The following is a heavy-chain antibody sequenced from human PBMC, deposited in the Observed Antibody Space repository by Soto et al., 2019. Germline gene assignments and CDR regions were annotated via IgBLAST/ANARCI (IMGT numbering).Heavy chain of an antibody. J-gene: IGHJ5*02. D-gene: IGHD6-25*01. CDR1: GGSISSGGYS. Sequence: SETLSLTCTVSGGSISSGGYSWSWIRQPPGKGLEWIGYIYYSGSTNYNPSLRSRVTISVDTSKNQFSLILSSVTSADTAVYYCARDQLSSGLYVWFDPWGQGTPVTVSS. V-gene: IGHV4-61*08. CDR2: IYYSGST. CDR3: ARDQLSSGLYVWFDP.